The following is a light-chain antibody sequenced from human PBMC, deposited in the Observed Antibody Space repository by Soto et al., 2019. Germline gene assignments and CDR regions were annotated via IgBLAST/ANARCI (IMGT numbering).Light chain of an antibody. V-gene: IGLV2-14*01. Sequence: QSALTQPASVSGSPGQSITISCTGTSSDVGGYIYVSWYQHHPGKAPKLIIYEATNRPSGVSNRFSGSRSENTASLTISGLQAEDEAIYYCSSYSTPTQGVFFGGGTNLTVL. CDR1: SSDVGGYIY. CDR3: SSYSTPTQGVF. J-gene: IGLJ2*01. CDR2: EAT.